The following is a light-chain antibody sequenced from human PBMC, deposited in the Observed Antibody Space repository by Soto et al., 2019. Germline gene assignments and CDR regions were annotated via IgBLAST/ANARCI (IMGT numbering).Light chain of an antibody. Sequence: DVVMTQSPEVMAVSWGERATLNCKSSQSVLYSSNNKNYLNWYQQKPGQPPKLLIYWASIRESGVPDRFSGSGSGTDFTLTISSVQAEDVAVYYCQQYYDSPITFGQGTRLEIK. CDR2: WAS. CDR3: QQYYDSPIT. V-gene: IGKV4-1*01. J-gene: IGKJ5*01. CDR1: QSVLYSSNNKNY.